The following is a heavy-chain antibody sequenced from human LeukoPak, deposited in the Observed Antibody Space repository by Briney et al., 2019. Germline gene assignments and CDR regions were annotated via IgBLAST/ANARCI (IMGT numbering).Heavy chain of an antibody. CDR2: IWYDGSNK. D-gene: IGHD4-11*01. J-gene: IGHJ4*02. CDR1: GFTFSSYG. Sequence: GGSLRLSCAASGFTFSSYGMHWVRQAPGKGLEWVAVIWYDGSNKYYADSVKGRFTISRDNSKNTLYLQMNSLRAEDTAVYYCAKVVYSGVFDYWGQGTLVTVSS. V-gene: IGHV3-33*06. CDR3: AKVVYSGVFDY.